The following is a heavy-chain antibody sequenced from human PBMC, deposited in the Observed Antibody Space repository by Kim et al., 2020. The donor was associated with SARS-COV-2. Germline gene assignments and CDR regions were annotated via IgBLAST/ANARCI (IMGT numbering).Heavy chain of an antibody. J-gene: IGHJ3*02. CDR2: IKQDGSEK. CDR3: ARVSGAEYYYDSSGYLDAFDI. V-gene: IGHV3-7*01. Sequence: GGSLRLSCAASGFTFSSYWMSWVRQAPGKGLEWVANIKQDGSEKYYVDSVKGRFTISRDNAKNSLYLQMNSLRAEDTAVYYCARVSGAEYYYDSSGYLDAFDIWGQGTMVTVSS. D-gene: IGHD3-22*01. CDR1: GFTFSSYW.